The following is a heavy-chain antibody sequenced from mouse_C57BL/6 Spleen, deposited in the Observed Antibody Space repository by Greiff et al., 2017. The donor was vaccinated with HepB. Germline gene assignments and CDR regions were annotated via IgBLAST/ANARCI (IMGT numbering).Heavy chain of an antibody. J-gene: IGHJ2*01. Sequence: EVQLQESEGGLVQPGSSMKLSCTASGFTFSDYYMAWVRQVPEKGLEWVANINYDGSSTYYLDSLKSRFIISRDNAKNILYLQMSSLKSEDTATYYCERYPRGYFDYWGQGTTLTVSS. CDR2: INYDGSST. CDR3: ERYPRGYFDY. D-gene: IGHD3-1*01. CDR1: GFTFSDYY. V-gene: IGHV5-16*01.